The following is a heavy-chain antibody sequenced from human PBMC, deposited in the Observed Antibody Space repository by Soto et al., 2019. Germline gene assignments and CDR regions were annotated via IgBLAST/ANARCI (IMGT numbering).Heavy chain of an antibody. CDR3: AKMVGATLVDY. Sequence: QVQLQESGPGLVKPSGTLSLTCTVSGASISSTSSGAWWSWVRQPPGKGLEWIGEIYHSGSTNYNPSLTSRVTMSVDKSKNQFSLMLNSVTAADTAVYYCAKMVGATLVDYWGQGTLVTVSS. D-gene: IGHD1-26*01. CDR2: IYHSGST. V-gene: IGHV4-4*02. J-gene: IGHJ4*02. CDR1: GASISSTSSGAW.